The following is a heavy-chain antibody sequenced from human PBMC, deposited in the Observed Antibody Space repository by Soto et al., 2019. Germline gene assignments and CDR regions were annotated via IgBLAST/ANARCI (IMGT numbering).Heavy chain of an antibody. V-gene: IGHV1-69*02. Sequence: QVQLVQSGAEVKKPGSSVKVSCKASGGTFSSYTISWVRQAPGQGLEWMGRIIPILGIANYAQKFQGRVTIPAAKSTSTAYMELSSLRSEDTAVYYCARGVAVAGHYYYYGMDVWGQGTTVTVSS. CDR3: ARGVAVAGHYYYYGMDV. CDR2: IIPILGIA. D-gene: IGHD6-19*01. J-gene: IGHJ6*02. CDR1: GGTFSSYT.